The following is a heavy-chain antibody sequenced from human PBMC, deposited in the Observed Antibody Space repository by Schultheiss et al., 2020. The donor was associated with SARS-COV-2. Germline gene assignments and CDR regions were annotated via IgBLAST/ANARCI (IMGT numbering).Heavy chain of an antibody. J-gene: IGHJ4*02. CDR3: ARATMVRGVRVSLDY. CDR1: GFTFSSYA. V-gene: IGHV3-74*01. Sequence: GESLKISCAASGFTFSSYAMSWVRQAPGKGLEWVSRINSDGSSTSYADSVKGRFTISRDNAKNTLYLQMNSLRAEDTAVYYCARATMVRGVRVSLDYWGQGTLVTVSS. D-gene: IGHD3-10*01. CDR2: INSDGSST.